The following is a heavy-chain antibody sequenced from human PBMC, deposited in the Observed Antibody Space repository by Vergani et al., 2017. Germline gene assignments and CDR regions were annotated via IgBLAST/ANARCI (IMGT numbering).Heavy chain of an antibody. CDR2: ISWNSNSI. J-gene: IGHJ5*02. CDR3: AKDLGTSSGGGWFDP. CDR1: GFTSAGYA. D-gene: IGHD6-6*01. V-gene: IGHV3-9*02. Sequence: EVQLEESGGGLVLPGRSLRLSCVASGFTSAGYAMHWVRQAPGKGLEWVSGISWNSNSIGYADSVKGRFTIYRDKAKNSLYLQMNSLRAEDTALYYCAKDLGTSSGGGWFDPWGQGTLVTVSS.